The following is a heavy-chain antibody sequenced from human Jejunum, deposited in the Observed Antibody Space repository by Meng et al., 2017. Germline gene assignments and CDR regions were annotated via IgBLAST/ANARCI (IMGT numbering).Heavy chain of an antibody. V-gene: IGHV1-8*01. Sequence: QVVGWRFGAVVIQLAASVKDSGTASGYTLRSYDINWVRQAPGQGLGWLGGMSPNSANTGYAQKFKGRVSMTRNTSISTAFMELSSLRSEDTAVYYCARVRDNEFDSWGQGTLVTVSS. CDR2: MSPNSANT. J-gene: IGHJ4*02. CDR1: GYTLRSYD. D-gene: IGHD2-21*01. CDR3: ARVRDNEFDS.